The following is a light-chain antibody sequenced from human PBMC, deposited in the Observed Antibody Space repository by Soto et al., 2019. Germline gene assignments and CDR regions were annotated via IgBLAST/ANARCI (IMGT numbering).Light chain of an antibody. CDR2: KTS. Sequence: DIQMTQSPSTLSASVGDRVTITCRASQTILSWLAWYQQKPGKAPKLLIYKTSTLESGVPSRFSGSGSGTEFTLTISSLQPDDSATYYCQQYHSYSTVGQGTNVDSK. V-gene: IGKV1-5*03. CDR3: QQYHSYST. J-gene: IGKJ1*01. CDR1: QTILSW.